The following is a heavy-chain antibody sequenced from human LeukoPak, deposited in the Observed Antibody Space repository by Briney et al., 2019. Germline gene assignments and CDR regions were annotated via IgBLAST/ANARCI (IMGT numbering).Heavy chain of an antibody. J-gene: IGHJ4*02. CDR2: ISGSGGST. D-gene: IGHD1-26*01. CDR3: ASRRYSGSYQPSDY. Sequence: GGSLRLSCAASAFSLNAYNMNWVRQAPGKGLEWVSAISGSGGSTYYADSVKGRFTISRDNSKNTLYLQMNSLRAEDTAVYYCASRRYSGSYQPSDYWGQGTLVTVSS. V-gene: IGHV3-23*01. CDR1: AFSLNAYN.